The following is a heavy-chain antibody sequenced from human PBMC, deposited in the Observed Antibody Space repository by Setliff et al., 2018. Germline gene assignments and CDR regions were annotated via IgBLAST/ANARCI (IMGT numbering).Heavy chain of an antibody. CDR1: GGTFSSYG. Sequence: SVKVSCKASGGTFSSYGITWVRQAPGQGLEWMGGTIPMFGTTNYAQKFQGRVTITADESTTTAYLELSSLRSEDTAVYYCARVRDCSGGICHRGFHHYMDVWGKGTTVTVSS. CDR3: ARVRDCSGGICHRGFHHYMDV. V-gene: IGHV1-69*13. CDR2: TIPMFGTT. J-gene: IGHJ6*03. D-gene: IGHD2-15*01.